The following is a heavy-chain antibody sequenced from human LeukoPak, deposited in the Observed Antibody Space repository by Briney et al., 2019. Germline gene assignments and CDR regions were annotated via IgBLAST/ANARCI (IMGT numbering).Heavy chain of an antibody. Sequence: SQTLSLTCTVSGGSISSGSYYWSWIRQPAGKGLEWVGRIYTSGSTNYNPSLKSRVTTSVDPSTNQSSLKLSSVAAADTAVYYCASANWGSSFDYWGQGTLVTVSS. V-gene: IGHV4-61*02. CDR3: ASANWGSSFDY. CDR2: IYTSGST. CDR1: GGSISSGSYY. J-gene: IGHJ4*02. D-gene: IGHD3-16*01.